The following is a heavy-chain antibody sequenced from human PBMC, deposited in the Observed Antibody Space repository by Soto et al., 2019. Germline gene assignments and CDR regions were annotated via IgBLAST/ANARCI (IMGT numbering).Heavy chain of an antibody. CDR2: INPNSGGT. CDR1: GYTFTGYY. V-gene: IGHV1-2*02. J-gene: IGHJ4*02. Sequence: AAVKVSCKACGYTFTGYYIHWVRQAPGQGLEWMGWINPNSGGTKYAQKFQGRVTMTRDTSISTAYMEVSSLRSEDTAVYYCAREIFYYDSSGPPIGLFDYWGQGTLVTVSS. D-gene: IGHD3-22*01. CDR3: AREIFYYDSSGPPIGLFDY.